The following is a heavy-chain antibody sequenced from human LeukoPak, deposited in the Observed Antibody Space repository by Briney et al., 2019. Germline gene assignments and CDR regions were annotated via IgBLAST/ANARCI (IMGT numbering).Heavy chain of an antibody. Sequence: PSETLSLTCTVSGGSISSSSYYWGWIRQPPGKGLEWIGSIYYSGSTYYNPSLKSRVTISVDTSKNQFSLKPSSVTAADTAVYYCARRLSNDYWGQGTLVTVSS. CDR3: ARRLSNDY. CDR2: IYYSGST. CDR1: GGSISSSSYY. J-gene: IGHJ4*02. D-gene: IGHD5/OR15-5a*01. V-gene: IGHV4-39*01.